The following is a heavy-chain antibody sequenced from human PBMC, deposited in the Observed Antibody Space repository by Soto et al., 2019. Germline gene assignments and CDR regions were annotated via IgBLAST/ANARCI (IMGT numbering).Heavy chain of an antibody. D-gene: IGHD4-4*01. J-gene: IGHJ6*02. CDR2: IYYSGST. CDR3: ARDTYSNYLSYYYGMDV. Sequence: ASETLSLTCTVSGGSISSYYWSWIRQPPGKGLEWIGYIYYSGSTNYNPSLKSRVTISVDTSKNQFSLKLSSVTAADTAVYYCARDTYSNYLSYYYGMDVWGQGTTVTVSS. CDR1: GGSISSYY. V-gene: IGHV4-59*01.